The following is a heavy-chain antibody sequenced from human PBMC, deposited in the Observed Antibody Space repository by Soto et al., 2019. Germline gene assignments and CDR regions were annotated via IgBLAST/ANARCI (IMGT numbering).Heavy chain of an antibody. V-gene: IGHV3-66*01. CDR2: IYSDAST. CDR3: ARVDTLTAGVHY. CDR1: GFSVSDIY. D-gene: IGHD6-13*01. J-gene: IGHJ4*02. Sequence: EVQLVEDGGGLVQPGGSLRLSCAGSGFSVSDIYMTWVRQAPGKGLEWISLIYSDASTYYADSVKGRFTISRDNSKNTLFLQMNSLRADDTAVYYFARVDTLTAGVHYWGQGTLVTVSS.